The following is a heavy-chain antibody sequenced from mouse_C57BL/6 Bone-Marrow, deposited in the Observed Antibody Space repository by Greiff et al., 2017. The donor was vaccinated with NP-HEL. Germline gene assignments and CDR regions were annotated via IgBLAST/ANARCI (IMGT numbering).Heavy chain of an antibody. CDR2: IRSKSNNYAT. Sequence: EVQLVESGGGLVQPKGSLKLSCAASGFSFNTYAMNWVRQAPGKGLEWVARIRSKSNNYATYYADSVKDRFTISRDDSESMLYLQMNNLKTEDTAMYYCVRHPRSSYGYWYFDVWGTGTTVTVSS. D-gene: IGHD1-1*01. CDR3: VRHPRSSYGYWYFDV. V-gene: IGHV10-1*01. J-gene: IGHJ1*03. CDR1: GFSFNTYA.